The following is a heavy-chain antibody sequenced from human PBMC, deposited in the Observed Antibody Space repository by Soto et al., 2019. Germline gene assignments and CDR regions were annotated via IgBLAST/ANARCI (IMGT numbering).Heavy chain of an antibody. J-gene: IGHJ1*01. CDR2: IWYDGSNK. D-gene: IGHD6-19*01. CDR1: GFTFSSYG. Sequence: GGSLRLSCAASGFTFSSYGMHWVRQAPGKGLEWVAVIWYDGSNKYYADSVKGRFTISRDNSKNTLYLQMNSLRAEDTAVYYCARGFGYSSGWSESYFQHWGQGTLVTVSS. V-gene: IGHV3-33*01. CDR3: ARGFGYSSGWSESYFQH.